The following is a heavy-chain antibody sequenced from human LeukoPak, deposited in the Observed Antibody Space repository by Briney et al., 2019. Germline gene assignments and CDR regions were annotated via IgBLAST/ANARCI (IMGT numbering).Heavy chain of an antibody. Sequence: GGSLRLSCAASGFTFSSYGMHWVRQAPGKGLEWVAFIRYDGSNKYYADSVKGRFTISRDNSKNTLYLQMNSLRAEDTAVYYCAKTLSPGYYYDSSGYYLGAFDIWGQGTMVTVSS. CDR1: GFTFSSYG. D-gene: IGHD3-22*01. V-gene: IGHV3-30*02. J-gene: IGHJ3*02. CDR3: AKTLSPGYYYDSSGYYLGAFDI. CDR2: IRYDGSNK.